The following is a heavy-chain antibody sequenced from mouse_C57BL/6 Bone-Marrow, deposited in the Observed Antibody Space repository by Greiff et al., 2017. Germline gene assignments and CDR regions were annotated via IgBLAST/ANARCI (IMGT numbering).Heavy chain of an antibody. CDR3: TTGCYYGNSLQGWYFDV. J-gene: IGHJ1*03. V-gene: IGHV14-4*01. D-gene: IGHD1-1*01. CDR2: IDPENGDT. CDR1: GFNIKDDY. Sequence: VHVKQSGAELVRPGASVKLSCTASGFNIKDDYMHWVKQRPEQGLEWIGWIDPENGDTEYASKFQGKATITADTSSNTAYIQLSSLTSEDTAVYYCTTGCYYGNSLQGWYFDVWGTGTTVTVSS.